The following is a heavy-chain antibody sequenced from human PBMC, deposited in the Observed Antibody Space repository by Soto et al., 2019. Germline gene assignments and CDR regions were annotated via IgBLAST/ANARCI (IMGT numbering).Heavy chain of an antibody. CDR3: ARRSSGYATFDY. D-gene: IGHD5-12*01. CDR1: CYTFSSYA. J-gene: IGHJ4*02. V-gene: IGHV1-69*06. CDR2: IIPIFGTA. Sequence: SVKVSCKASCYTFSSYAISWVRQAPGQGLEWMGGIIPIFGTANYAQKFQGRVTITADKPTSTAYMELSSLRSEDTAVYYCARRSSGYATFDYWGQGTLVTVSS.